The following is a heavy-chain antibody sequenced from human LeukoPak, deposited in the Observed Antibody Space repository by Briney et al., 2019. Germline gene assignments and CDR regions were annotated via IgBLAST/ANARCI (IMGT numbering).Heavy chain of an antibody. Sequence: ASVKVSCKASGYTFTSYAMHWVRQAPGQRLEWMGWINAGNGNTKYSQEFQGRVTITRDTSASTAYMELSSLRSEDMAVYYCARDLAAAGTKEHYYYYMDVWGKATTVTVSS. CDR1: GYTFTSYA. D-gene: IGHD6-13*01. V-gene: IGHV1-3*03. J-gene: IGHJ6*03. CDR2: INAGNGNT. CDR3: ARDLAAAGTKEHYYYYMDV.